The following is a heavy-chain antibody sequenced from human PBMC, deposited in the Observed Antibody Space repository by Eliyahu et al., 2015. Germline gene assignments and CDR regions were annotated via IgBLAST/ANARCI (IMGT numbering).Heavy chain of an antibody. Sequence: LEWMGGFDPEDGETIYAQKFQGRVTMTEDTSTDTAYMELSSLRSEDTAVYYCAAITMVRGATFDYWGQGTLVTVSS. J-gene: IGHJ4*02. CDR2: FDPEDGET. CDR3: AAITMVRGATFDY. D-gene: IGHD3-10*01. V-gene: IGHV1-24*01.